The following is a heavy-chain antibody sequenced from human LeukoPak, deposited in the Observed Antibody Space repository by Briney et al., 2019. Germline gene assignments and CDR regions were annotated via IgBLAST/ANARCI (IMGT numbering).Heavy chain of an antibody. CDR2: ISGSGGNT. CDR1: GFIFSNYA. Sequence: GGSLRLSCAASGFIFSNYAMSWVRQAPGKGLEWVSGISGSGGNTYYADSVKGRFTISRDNSKNRLYLQMNSLRAEDTAVYYCAKGSEGGYSYGDHSDCWGQGSLV. J-gene: IGHJ4*02. D-gene: IGHD5-18*01. CDR3: AKGSEGGYSYGDHSDC. V-gene: IGHV3-23*01.